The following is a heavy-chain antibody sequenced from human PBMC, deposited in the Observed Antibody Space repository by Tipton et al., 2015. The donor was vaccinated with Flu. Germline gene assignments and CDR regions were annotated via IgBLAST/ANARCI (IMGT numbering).Heavy chain of an antibody. CDR3: ARGIPTYCTGGTCFDGDFDS. J-gene: IGHJ4*02. Sequence: TLSLTCTVSGASINNYYWSWIRQPPGKGLEWIGYIYYSGNTNYNPSLKSRVTMSLDASKSHFSLKLNSVTAADTAVYYCARGIPTYCTGGTCFDGDFDSWGQGTLVTVSS. D-gene: IGHD2-15*01. V-gene: IGHV4-59*08. CDR1: GASINNYY. CDR2: IYYSGNT.